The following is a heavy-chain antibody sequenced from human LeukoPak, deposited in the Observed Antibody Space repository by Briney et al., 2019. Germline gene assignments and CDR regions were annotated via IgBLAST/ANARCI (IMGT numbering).Heavy chain of an antibody. D-gene: IGHD3-22*01. CDR3: AKEPHYYDSSGYLDY. V-gene: IGHV3-23*01. Sequence: GGSLRISCAASGFTFSSYAMSWVRQAPGKGLEWVSAISGSGGSTYYADSVKGRFTISRDNSKNTLYLQMNSLRAEDTAVYYCAKEPHYYDSSGYLDYWGQGTLVTVSS. CDR1: GFTFSSYA. CDR2: ISGSGGST. J-gene: IGHJ4*02.